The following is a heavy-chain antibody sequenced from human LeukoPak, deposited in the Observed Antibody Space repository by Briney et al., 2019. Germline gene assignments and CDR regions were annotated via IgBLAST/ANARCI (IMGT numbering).Heavy chain of an antibody. Sequence: PSETLSLTCAVYGGSFSGYYWSWIRQPPGKGLEWIGEINHSGSTNYNPSLKSRVTISVDTSKNQFSLKLSSVTAADTAVYYCARGRGVVRGVIYYYYGMDVWGKGTTVAVFS. CDR2: INHSGST. D-gene: IGHD3-10*01. CDR1: GGSFSGYY. V-gene: IGHV4-34*01. J-gene: IGHJ6*04. CDR3: ARGRGVVRGVIYYYYGMDV.